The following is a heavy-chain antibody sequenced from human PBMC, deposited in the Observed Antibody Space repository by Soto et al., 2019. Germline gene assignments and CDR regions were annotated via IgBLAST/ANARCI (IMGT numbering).Heavy chain of an antibody. CDR1: GGSFSGYY. CDR3: ASGKTRTARPSLRYYYCGLDV. Sequence: QVQLQQWGAGLLKPSETLSLTCTIYGGSFSGYYWSWIRQPPGKGLEWIGEINHSGSTNYSPSLKRRVSISVDTSKDKFSLNLSSVTAADTAVYYCASGKTRTARPSLRYYYCGLDVWGQGTTVTVSS. CDR2: INHSGST. J-gene: IGHJ6*02. D-gene: IGHD6-6*01. V-gene: IGHV4-34*01.